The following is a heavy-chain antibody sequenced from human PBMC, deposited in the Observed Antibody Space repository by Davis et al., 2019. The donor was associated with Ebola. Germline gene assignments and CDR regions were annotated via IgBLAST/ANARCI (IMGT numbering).Heavy chain of an antibody. CDR2: VSFDGNSK. CDR1: GFTFNHYG. Sequence: SCAASGFTFNHYGMHWVRQAPGKGLEWVAVVSFDGNSKFSADSVKGRFTISRDNSKNTLYLQMDSLRIEDTAVYYCAKDQTAYVSSCFDDWGQGTLVTVSS. D-gene: IGHD3-16*01. J-gene: IGHJ5*02. V-gene: IGHV3-30*18. CDR3: AKDQTAYVSSCFDD.